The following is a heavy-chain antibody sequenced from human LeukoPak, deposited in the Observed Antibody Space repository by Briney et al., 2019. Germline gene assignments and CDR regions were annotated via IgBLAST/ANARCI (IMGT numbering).Heavy chain of an antibody. CDR3: ACRPVQWLPQQEYFQD. CDR2: INPSGGST. CDR1: GYTFTSYY. V-gene: IGHV1-46*01. D-gene: IGHD6-19*01. Sequence: ASVKVSCKASGYTFTSYYMHWVRQAPGQGLEWMGIINPSGGSTSYAQKFQGRVTMTRDTSTSTVYMELSSLRSEDTAVYYCACRPVQWLPQQEYFQDWGQGTLVIVSS. J-gene: IGHJ1*01.